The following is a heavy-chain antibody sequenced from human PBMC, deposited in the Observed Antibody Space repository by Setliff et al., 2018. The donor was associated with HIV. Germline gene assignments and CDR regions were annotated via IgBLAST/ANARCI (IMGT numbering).Heavy chain of an antibody. Sequence: SETLSLTCSVSGGSIDNNKYYWTWIRQPPGKGLEWTGSIYHTGRTYYNRSLESRLTISIDTSKNQFSLKLTSVTAADTAMYYCASRIYYYDESRVLREEGFVPWGQGTLVPSPQ. CDR3: ASRIYYYDESRVLREEGFVP. CDR2: IYHTGRT. V-gene: IGHV4-39*01. D-gene: IGHD3-22*01. J-gene: IGHJ5*02. CDR1: GGSIDNNKYY.